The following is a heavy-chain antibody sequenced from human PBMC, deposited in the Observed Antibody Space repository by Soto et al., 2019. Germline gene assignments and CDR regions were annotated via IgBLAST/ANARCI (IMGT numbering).Heavy chain of an antibody. Sequence: PSETLSLTCTVSGGSISSYYWSWIRQPPGKGLEWIGYIYYSGSTNYNPSLKSRVTISVDTSKNQFSLKLSSVTAADTAVYYCASIAAAVTYYYYYGMDVWGQGTTVTVSS. V-gene: IGHV4-59*01. D-gene: IGHD6-13*01. CDR3: ASIAAAVTYYYYYGMDV. CDR1: GGSISSYY. CDR2: IYYSGST. J-gene: IGHJ6*02.